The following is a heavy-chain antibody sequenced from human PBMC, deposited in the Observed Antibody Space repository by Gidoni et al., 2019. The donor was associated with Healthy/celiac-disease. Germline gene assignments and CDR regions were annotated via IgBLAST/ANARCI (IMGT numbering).Heavy chain of an antibody. V-gene: IGHV3-30*18. CDR2: ISYDGSNK. CDR1: GFTFSSYG. D-gene: IGHD3-3*01. Sequence: QVQLVESGGGVVQPGRSLRLSCAASGFTFSSYGMHWVRQAPGKGLEWVAVISYDGSNKYYADSVKGRFTISRDNSKNTLYLQMNSLRAEDTAVYYCAKDRREWAVFDYWGQGTLVTVSS. CDR3: AKDRREWAVFDY. J-gene: IGHJ4*02.